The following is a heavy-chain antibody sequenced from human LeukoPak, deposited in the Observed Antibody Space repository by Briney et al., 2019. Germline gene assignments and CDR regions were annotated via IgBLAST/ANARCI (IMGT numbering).Heavy chain of an antibody. V-gene: IGHV4-34*01. D-gene: IGHD3-10*01. CDR1: GGSFSGYH. J-gene: IGHJ5*02. Sequence: SETLSLTCAVYGGSFSGYHWSWIRQPPGKGLEWIGEINHSGSTNYNPSLKSRVTTSVDRSKNQFSLKLSSVTAADTAVYYCARGRSYGSGRYWFDPWGQGTLVTVSS. CDR3: ARGRSYGSGRYWFDP. CDR2: INHSGST.